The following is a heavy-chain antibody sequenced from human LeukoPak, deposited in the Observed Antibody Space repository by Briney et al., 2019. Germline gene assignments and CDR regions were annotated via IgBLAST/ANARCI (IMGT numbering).Heavy chain of an antibody. V-gene: IGHV3-23*01. Sequence: GGSLRLSCAASGFTFHNSVMIWVRQAPGKGLEWVSVISGSGNSTYYADSVKGRFTISRDNSKNTLYLQMNSLRGEDTAVYHCVKDKSNWCWYFDPWGRGTLVTVSS. CDR2: ISGSGNST. D-gene: IGHD1-1*01. CDR1: GFTFHNSV. CDR3: VKDKSNWCWYFDP. J-gene: IGHJ2*01.